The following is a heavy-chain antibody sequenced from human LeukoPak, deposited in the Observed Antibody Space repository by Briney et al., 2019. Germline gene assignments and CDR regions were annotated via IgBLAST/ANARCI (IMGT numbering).Heavy chain of an antibody. J-gene: IGHJ4*02. D-gene: IGHD3-22*01. V-gene: IGHV3-66*01. CDR3: ARDRYYYDSSGRLHY. Sequence: GGSLRLSCAASGFTVSSNYMSWVRQAPGKGLEWVSVTYSGGSTYYADSVKGRFTISRDNSKNTLDLQMNSLRAEDTAVYYCARDRYYYDSSGRLHYWGQGTLVTVSS. CDR2: TYSGGST. CDR1: GFTVSSNY.